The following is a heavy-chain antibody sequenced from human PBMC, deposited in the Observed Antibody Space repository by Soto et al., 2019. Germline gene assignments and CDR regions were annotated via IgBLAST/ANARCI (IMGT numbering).Heavy chain of an antibody. Sequence: QVQLVQSGAEIRKPGASVRVSCKASGYTFTNYDVNWVRQVPGQGLEWMGWLNPGSGDTGYAQKFQGRVTMTRNTSIGTAYMELSSLRSGDMAIYYCARMASFGTLNWFDPWGQGTLVTVSS. CDR2: LNPGSGDT. D-gene: IGHD3-16*01. CDR1: GYTFTNYD. CDR3: ARMASFGTLNWFDP. V-gene: IGHV1-8*01. J-gene: IGHJ5*02.